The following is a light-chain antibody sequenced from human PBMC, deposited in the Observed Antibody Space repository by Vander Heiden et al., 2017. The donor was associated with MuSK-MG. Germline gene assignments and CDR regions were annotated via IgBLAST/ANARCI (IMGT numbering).Light chain of an antibody. Sequence: DIQMTQSPSSLSASVGDRVTITCRASQSITSFLNWYHQKPGKAPRLLIYAASSLQSGVPSRFSGRGSGTDFTLTISSLQPEDFAIYYCQQSYSTPWTFGQGTKMEIK. CDR1: QSITSF. J-gene: IGKJ1*01. CDR3: QQSYSTPWT. CDR2: AAS. V-gene: IGKV1-39*01.